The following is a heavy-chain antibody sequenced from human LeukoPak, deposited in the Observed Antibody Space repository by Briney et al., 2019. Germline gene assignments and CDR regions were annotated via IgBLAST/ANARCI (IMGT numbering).Heavy chain of an antibody. V-gene: IGHV4-4*07. Sequence: SETLSLTCTVSGGSISSYYWSWIRQPAGKGLEWIGRIYSSGSTDYNPSLKSRVTMSVDTSKNHFSLKMSSLTAADTAVYYCARGIAAASERALDIWGQGTMVTVSS. CDR1: GGSISSYY. J-gene: IGHJ3*02. CDR2: IYSSGST. CDR3: ARGIAAASERALDI. D-gene: IGHD6-13*01.